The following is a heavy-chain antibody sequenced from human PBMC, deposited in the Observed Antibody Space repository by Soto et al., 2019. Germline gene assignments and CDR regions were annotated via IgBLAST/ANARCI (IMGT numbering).Heavy chain of an antibody. CDR1: GFTFSSYA. D-gene: IGHD2-15*01. CDR2: ISGTGGTT. CDR3: ARWGCSGSNCNLNLRSFDL. J-gene: IGHJ4*02. V-gene: IGHV3-23*01. Sequence: GGSLRLSCAASGFTFSSYAMSWVRQAPGKGLEWVSAISGTGGTTYYADSVKGRFTISRDNSKNTLHLQMNSLRAEDTAVYYCARWGCSGSNCNLNLRSFDLRGQGTLVTVSS.